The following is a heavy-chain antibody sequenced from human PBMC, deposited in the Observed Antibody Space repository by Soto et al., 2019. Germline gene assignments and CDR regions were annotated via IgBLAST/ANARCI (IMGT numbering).Heavy chain of an antibody. CDR3: AREGFYAMDV. V-gene: IGHV3-48*03. CDR2: ISSSGETV. CDR1: GFTFSSYE. D-gene: IGHD2-2*01. J-gene: IGHJ6*02. Sequence: LRLSCEVSGFTFSSYEMYWARQAPGKGLEWVAYISSSGETVYYSGSVQGRFTISRDNAKNSLYLQMSSLGAEDTAVYYCAREGFYAMDVWGQGTTVTVSS.